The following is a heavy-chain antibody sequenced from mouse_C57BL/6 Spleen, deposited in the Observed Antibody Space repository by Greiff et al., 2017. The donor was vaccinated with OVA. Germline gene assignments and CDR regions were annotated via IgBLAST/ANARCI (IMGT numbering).Heavy chain of an antibody. V-gene: IGHV1-64*01. D-gene: IGHD2-3*01. CDR2: IHPTSGST. CDR3: ARVYDGYCAWFAY. Sequence: QVQLQQPGAELVKPGASVKLSCKASGYTFTSYWMHWVKQRPGQGLEWIGMIHPTSGSTNYNEKFKSKATLTVDKSSSTAYMQLSSLTSEDSAVYYCARVYDGYCAWFAYWGQGTLVTVSA. CDR1: GYTFTSYW. J-gene: IGHJ3*01.